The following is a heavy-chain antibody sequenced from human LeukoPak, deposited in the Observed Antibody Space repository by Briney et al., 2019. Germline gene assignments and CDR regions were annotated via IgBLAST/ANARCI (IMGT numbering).Heavy chain of an antibody. V-gene: IGHV1-2*02. Sequence: ASVKVSCTASGYTFTVYYIRWVRQAPGQGLEWMGWINPNSGGTNYAQKFQGRVTMTRDTSISTAYMELSRLRSDDTAVYYCAKDVKVRGVTYSDYWGHGSLATVSS. D-gene: IGHD3-10*01. CDR1: GYTFTVYY. CDR3: AKDVKVRGVTYSDY. CDR2: INPNSGGT. J-gene: IGHJ4*01.